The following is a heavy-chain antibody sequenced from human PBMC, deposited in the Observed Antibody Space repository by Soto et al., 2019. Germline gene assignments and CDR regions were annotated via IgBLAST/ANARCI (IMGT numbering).Heavy chain of an antibody. J-gene: IGHJ4*02. CDR3: ARIGTWALNFDY. CDR1: GFTFSSYH. D-gene: IGHD7-27*01. V-gene: IGHV3-33*01. Sequence: QVQLVESGGGVVQPGRSLRLSCAASGFTFSSYHIHWVRQALGKGLEWVAVIWHDGSTKYYADSVKGRFTVSRDNSGNRLYMHMTSMRVEDTAVYYCARIGTWALNFDYWGQGTLVTVSS. CDR2: IWHDGSTK.